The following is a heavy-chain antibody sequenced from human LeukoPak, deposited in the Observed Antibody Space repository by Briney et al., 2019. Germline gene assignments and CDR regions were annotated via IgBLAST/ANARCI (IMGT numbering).Heavy chain of an antibody. Sequence: SQTLSLTCTVSGGSISSGGYYWSWIRQHPGKGLEWIGYIYYSGSTNYNPSLKSRVTISVDTSKNQFSLKLSSVTAADTAVYYCASVGWELPTPPGAFDIWGQGTMVTVSS. CDR2: IYYSGST. D-gene: IGHD1-26*01. J-gene: IGHJ3*02. CDR3: ASVGWELPTPPGAFDI. CDR1: GGSISSGGYY. V-gene: IGHV4-61*08.